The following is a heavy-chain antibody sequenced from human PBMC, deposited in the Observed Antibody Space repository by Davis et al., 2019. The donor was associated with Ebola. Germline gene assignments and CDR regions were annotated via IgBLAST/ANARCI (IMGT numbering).Heavy chain of an antibody. CDR3: ARGIQLWGSTYGMDV. V-gene: IGHV3-33*01. J-gene: IGHJ6*02. D-gene: IGHD5-18*01. CDR1: GFSFSSYG. CDR2: IWFDGSNE. Sequence: GESLKISCAASGFSFSSYGMHWVRQAPGKGLEWVAVIWFDGSNEFYVDSVRGRFTISRDNSKNTLYLQMNSLRAEDTAVYYCARGIQLWGSTYGMDVWGQGTTVTVSS.